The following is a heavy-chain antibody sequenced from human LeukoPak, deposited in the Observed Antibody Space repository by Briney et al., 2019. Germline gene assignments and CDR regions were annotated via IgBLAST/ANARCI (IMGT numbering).Heavy chain of an antibody. D-gene: IGHD4-23*01. Sequence: PGGSLRLSCAASGFTFSIYAMSWVRQTPGKGLVWVSRLRSDGGSSAYADFVRGRFTISRDNARNTLYLQMNSLRAEDTAVYYCVRDLDLGGYSSFVSWGQGTLVTVSS. CDR1: GFTFSIYA. J-gene: IGHJ4*02. CDR3: VRDLDLGGYSSFVS. CDR2: LRSDGGSS. V-gene: IGHV3-74*01.